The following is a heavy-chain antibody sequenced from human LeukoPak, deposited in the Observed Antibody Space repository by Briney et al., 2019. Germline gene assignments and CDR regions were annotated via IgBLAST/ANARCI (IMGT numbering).Heavy chain of an antibody. CDR1: GFTFDDYG. CDR2: INWNGGST. J-gene: IGHJ4*02. Sequence: GGSLRLSCAASGFTFDDYGMSWVRQAPGKGLEWVYGINWNGGSTGYADSVKGRFTISRDNAKNSLYLQMNSLRAEDTALYYCVRGYYDFWSGRYGFDYWGQGTLVTVSS. D-gene: IGHD3-3*01. CDR3: VRGYYDFWSGRYGFDY. V-gene: IGHV3-20*04.